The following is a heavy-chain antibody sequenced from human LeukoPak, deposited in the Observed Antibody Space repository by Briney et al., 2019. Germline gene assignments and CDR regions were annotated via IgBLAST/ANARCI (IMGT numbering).Heavy chain of an antibody. D-gene: IGHD7-27*01. V-gene: IGHV3-7*01. CDR1: GFTFTTYW. J-gene: IGHJ5*02. Sequence: PGGSLRLSCAASGFTFTTYWMSWVRQAPGKGLEWVANIKQDGTERYYVDSVKGRFTISRDNVKNSLYLQMNSLRAEDTAVYYCARDYSKRGNWEIQGDPWGQGTLVTVSS. CDR2: IKQDGTER. CDR3: ARDYSKRGNWEIQGDP.